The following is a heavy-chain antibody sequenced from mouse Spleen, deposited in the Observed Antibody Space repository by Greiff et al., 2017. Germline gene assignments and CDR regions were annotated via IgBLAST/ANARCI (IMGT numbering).Heavy chain of an antibody. V-gene: IGHV1-55*01. D-gene: IGHD1-1*01. CDR2: IFPGSGST. J-gene: IGHJ2*01. CDR1: GYTFTSYW. CDR3: ARSLFITTVVAKDY. Sequence: QVQLKQSGAELVKPGASVKMSCKASGYTFTSYWITWVKQRPGQGLEWIGDIFPGSGSTNYNEKFKSKATLTVDTSSSTAYMQLSSLTSEDSAVYYCARSLFITTVVAKDYWGQGTTLTVSS.